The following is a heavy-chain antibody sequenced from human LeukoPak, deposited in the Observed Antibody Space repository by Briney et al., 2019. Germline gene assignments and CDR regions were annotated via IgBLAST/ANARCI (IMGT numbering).Heavy chain of an antibody. CDR1: GFTFSSYE. CDR2: IRYDGSNK. Sequence: GGSLRLSCAASGFTFSSYEMNWVRQAPGKGLEWVALIRYDGSNKYYADSVKGRFTISRDNSKNTLYLQMNSLRADDTAVYYCARRAGAYSHPYDYWGQGTLVTVSS. V-gene: IGHV3-33*08. J-gene: IGHJ4*02. D-gene: IGHD4/OR15-4a*01. CDR3: ARRAGAYSHPYDY.